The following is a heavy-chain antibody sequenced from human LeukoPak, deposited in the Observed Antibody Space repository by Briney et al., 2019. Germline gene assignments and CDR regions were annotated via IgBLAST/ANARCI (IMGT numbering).Heavy chain of an antibody. D-gene: IGHD3-10*01. CDR3: ARGIASRYGSGSRNWFNP. V-gene: IGHV1-69*04. J-gene: IGHJ5*02. Sequence: SVKVSCKASGGTFSSYAISWVRQAPGQGLEWMGRIIPILGIANYAQKFQGRVTITADKSTSTAYMELSSLRSEDTAVYYCARGIASRYGSGSRNWFNPWGQGTLVTVSS. CDR2: IIPILGIA. CDR1: GGTFSSYA.